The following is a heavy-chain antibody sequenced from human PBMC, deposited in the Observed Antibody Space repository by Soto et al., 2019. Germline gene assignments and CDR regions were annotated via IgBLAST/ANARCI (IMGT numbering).Heavy chain of an antibody. V-gene: IGHV3-23*01. J-gene: IGHJ4*02. CDR1: GFTFSNYD. Sequence: EVQLLESGGGIVQPGGPLRLSCVASGFTFSNYDMSWVRQAPGKGLDWVSTISGSGDRTYYADSVKGRFTISRDNSRNTVYLQMNRLRVEDTAVYYCANRNYYAKSGYPFPYFDFWGKGNLVTVSS. D-gene: IGHD3-22*01. CDR3: ANRNYYAKSGYPFPYFDF. CDR2: ISGSGDRT.